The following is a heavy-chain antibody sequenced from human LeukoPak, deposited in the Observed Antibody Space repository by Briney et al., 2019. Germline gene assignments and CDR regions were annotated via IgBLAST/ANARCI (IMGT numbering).Heavy chain of an antibody. CDR2: FDPGDAET. J-gene: IGHJ3*02. D-gene: IGHD3-22*01. Sequence: VASVKVSCKVSGYSLTELSIHWVRQILGIGLEWMGAFDPGDAETIYAQKFQGRVTLTEDTSTDTAYMELTSLRPENTAVYFCATFVPDSDSSDFYIHAFHIWGRGTMVTVSS. V-gene: IGHV1-24*01. CDR1: GYSLTELS. CDR3: ATFVPDSDSSDFYIHAFHI.